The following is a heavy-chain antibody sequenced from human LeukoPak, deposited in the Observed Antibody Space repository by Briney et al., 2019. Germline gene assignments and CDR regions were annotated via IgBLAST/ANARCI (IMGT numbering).Heavy chain of an antibody. Sequence: SETLSLTCTVSGGSIRSSYYYWGWIRQPPGKGLEWIGSIYDSGSTYYNPSLKSRVTISVVTSKNQFSLKLNSVTAADTAVYYCARRGVAAAATNFDYWGQGTLVTVSS. CDR1: GGSIRSSYYY. J-gene: IGHJ4*02. CDR3: ARRGVAAAATNFDY. CDR2: IYDSGST. V-gene: IGHV4-39*01. D-gene: IGHD6-13*01.